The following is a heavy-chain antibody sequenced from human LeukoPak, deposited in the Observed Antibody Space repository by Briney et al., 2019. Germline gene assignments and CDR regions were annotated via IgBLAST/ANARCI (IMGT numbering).Heavy chain of an antibody. V-gene: IGHV3-33*01. CDR3: ARGSYGSGSYYLDY. D-gene: IGHD3-10*01. CDR1: GCTFSSYG. Sequence: GGSLRLPCAASGCTFSSYGMHGVRQAPGKGLEWVAVILYDGSNKYYADSVKGRFTISRDNSKNTLYLQMNSLRADDTAVYYCARGSYGSGSYYLDYWGQGTLVTVSS. CDR2: ILYDGSNK. J-gene: IGHJ4*02.